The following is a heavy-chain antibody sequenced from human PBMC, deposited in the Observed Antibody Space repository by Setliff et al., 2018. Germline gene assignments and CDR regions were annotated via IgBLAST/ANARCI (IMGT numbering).Heavy chain of an antibody. CDR2: INHSGST. J-gene: IGHJ3*02. V-gene: IGHV4-34*01. Sequence: NPSETLSLTCAVYGGSFSGYYWSWIRQPPGKGLEWIGEINHSGSTNYNPSLKSRVTISVDTSKNQFSLKLSSVTAADTAVYYCAREPFDFGYNWNYESNAFDIWGQGTMVTVSS. D-gene: IGHD1-7*01. CDR3: AREPFDFGYNWNYESNAFDI. CDR1: GGSFSGYY.